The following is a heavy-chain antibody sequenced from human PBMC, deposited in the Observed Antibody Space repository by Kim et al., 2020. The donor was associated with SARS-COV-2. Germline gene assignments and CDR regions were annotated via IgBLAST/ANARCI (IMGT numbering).Heavy chain of an antibody. J-gene: IGHJ4*02. Sequence: GGSLRLSCAASSFTLGHFAMNWVRQAPGKGLEWISSISDSGDTTYYADSVKGRFTISRDNSKNTLFLQMNSLRADDTAMYYCAKDLNLGFDSCGQGTLVT. CDR2: ISDSGDTT. V-gene: IGHV3-23*01. CDR3: AKDLNLGFDS. D-gene: IGHD7-27*01. CDR1: SFTLGHFA.